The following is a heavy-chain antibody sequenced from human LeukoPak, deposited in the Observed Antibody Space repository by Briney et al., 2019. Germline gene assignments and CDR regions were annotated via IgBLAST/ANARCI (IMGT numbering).Heavy chain of an antibody. V-gene: IGHV1-2*02. J-gene: IGHJ4*02. D-gene: IGHD5-18*01. Sequence: GASVKVSCKVSGYTFTGYYMHWVRQAPGQGLEWMGWINPNSGGTNYAQKFQGRVTMTRDTSISTAYMELSRLRSDDTAVYYCARDRGRFSAMVDYWGQGTLVTVSS. CDR2: INPNSGGT. CDR3: ARDRGRFSAMVDY. CDR1: GYTFTGYY.